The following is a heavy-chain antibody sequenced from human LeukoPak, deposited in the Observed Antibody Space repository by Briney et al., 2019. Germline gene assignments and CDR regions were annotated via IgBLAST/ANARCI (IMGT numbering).Heavy chain of an antibody. J-gene: IGHJ3*02. CDR1: GFTFSNAW. D-gene: IGHD5-18*01. CDR2: IKSKTDGGTT. CDR3: ARDQGEMFGYSYSDI. Sequence: GGSLRLSCAASGFTFSNAWMNWVRQAPGKGLEWVGRIKSKTDGGTTDYAAPVKGRFTISRDDSKNTLYLQMNSLKTEDTAVYYCARDQGEMFGYSYSDIWGQGTMVTVSS. V-gene: IGHV3-15*07.